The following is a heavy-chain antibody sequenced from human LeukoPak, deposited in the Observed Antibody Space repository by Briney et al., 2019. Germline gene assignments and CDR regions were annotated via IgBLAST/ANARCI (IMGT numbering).Heavy chain of an antibody. CDR2: ISGDGSGA. CDR3: AKGQRPGTFYNAFDY. V-gene: IGHV3-43*02. J-gene: IGHJ4*02. Sequence: PGGSLRLSCAASGLTFADHAMYWVRQAPGRGLEWVSLISGDGSGAKYADSVRGRVTISRDNSKNSLYLQINSLRTEDTALYYCAKGQRPGTFYNAFDYLGQGTLVTVSS. CDR1: GLTFADHA. D-gene: IGHD3-10*01.